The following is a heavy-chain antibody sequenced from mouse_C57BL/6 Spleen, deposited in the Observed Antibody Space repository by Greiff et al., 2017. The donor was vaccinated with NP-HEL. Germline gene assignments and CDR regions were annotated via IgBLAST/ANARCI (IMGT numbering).Heavy chain of an antibody. Sequence: EVQLQQSGPELVKPGASVKISCKASGYTFTDYYMNWVKQSHGKSLEWIGDINPNNGGTSYNQKFKGKATLTVDKSSSTAYMELRSLTSEDSAVYYCARDAMDYWGQRTSVTVSS. CDR3: ARDAMDY. CDR1: GYTFTDYY. CDR2: INPNNGGT. J-gene: IGHJ4*01. V-gene: IGHV1-26*01.